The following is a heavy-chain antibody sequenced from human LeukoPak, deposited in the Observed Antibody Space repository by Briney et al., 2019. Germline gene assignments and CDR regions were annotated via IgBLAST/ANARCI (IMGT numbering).Heavy chain of an antibody. CDR3: AKGGHYYDSSGYFD. CDR2: ISYDGSNK. CDR1: GFTFSSYG. J-gene: IGHJ4*02. D-gene: IGHD3-22*01. V-gene: IGHV3-30*18. Sequence: PGRSLRLSCAASGFTFSSYGMHWVRQAPGKGLEWVAVISYDGSNKYYADSVKGRFTISRDNSKNTLYLQMNSLRAEDTAVYYCAKGGHYYDSSGYFDWGQGTLVTVSS.